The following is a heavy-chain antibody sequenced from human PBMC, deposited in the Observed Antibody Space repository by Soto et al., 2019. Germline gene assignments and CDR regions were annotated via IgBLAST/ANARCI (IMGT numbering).Heavy chain of an antibody. CDR3: AYLHWGDYVTFDI. J-gene: IGHJ3*02. CDR2: LYYSGST. D-gene: IGHD4-17*01. V-gene: IGHV4-61*05. Sequence: SDTLSLTCTVSGASISSSSYYWGWNRQPPGKGMEWIGYLYYSGSTNYNPSLKSRVTISVDTSKNQFSLKLNSVTAADTAVYYCAYLHWGDYVTFDIWGQGTMVT. CDR1: GASISSSSYY.